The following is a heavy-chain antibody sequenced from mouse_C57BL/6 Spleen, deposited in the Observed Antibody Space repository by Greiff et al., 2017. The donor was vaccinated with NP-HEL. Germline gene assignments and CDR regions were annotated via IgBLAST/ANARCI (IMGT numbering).Heavy chain of an antibody. D-gene: IGHD5-1*01. V-gene: IGHV10-1*01. CDR1: GFSFNTYA. CDR3: VRHVPLTFDV. CDR2: IRSKSNNYAT. J-gene: IGHJ1*01. Sequence: GGGLVQPKGSLKLSCAASGFSFNTYAMNWVRQAPGKGLEWVARIRSKSNNYATYYADSVKDRFTISRDDSESMLYLQMNNLKTEDTAMYYCVRHVPLTFDVWGAGTTVTVSS.